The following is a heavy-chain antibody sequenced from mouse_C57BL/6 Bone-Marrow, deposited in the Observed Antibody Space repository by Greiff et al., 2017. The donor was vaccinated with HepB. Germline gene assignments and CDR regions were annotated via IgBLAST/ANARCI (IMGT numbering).Heavy chain of an antibody. D-gene: IGHD1-1*01. CDR2: IDPENGDT. J-gene: IGHJ3*01. CDR3: TTVITTVVARAY. CDR1: GFNIKDDY. V-gene: IGHV14-4*01. Sequence: EVQLQESGAELVRPGASVKLSCTASGFNIKDDYMHWVKQRPEQGLEWIGWIDPENGDTEYASKFQGKATITADTSSNTAYLQLSSLTSEDTAVYYCTTVITTVVARAYWGQGTLVTVSA.